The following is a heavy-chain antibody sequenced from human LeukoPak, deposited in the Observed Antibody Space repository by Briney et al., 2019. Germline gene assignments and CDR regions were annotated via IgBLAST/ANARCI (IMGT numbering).Heavy chain of an antibody. Sequence: SQTLSLTCAISGDSVSSNSAAWNWIRQSPSRGLEWLGSTYYRFKWYNDYAVSVKSRITINPDTSRNQFSLQLNSVTPEDTAVYYCARARGGKIYDILTGYRIPFDYWGQGTLVTVSS. CDR1: GDSVSSNSAA. CDR2: TYYRFKWYN. V-gene: IGHV6-1*01. D-gene: IGHD3-9*01. CDR3: ARARGGKIYDILTGYRIPFDY. J-gene: IGHJ4*02.